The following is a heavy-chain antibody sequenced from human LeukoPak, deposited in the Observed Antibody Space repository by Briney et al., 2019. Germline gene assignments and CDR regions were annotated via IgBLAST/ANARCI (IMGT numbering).Heavy chain of an antibody. CDR1: GFTFSSYS. V-gene: IGHV3-21*01. Sequence: GGSLRLSCAASGFTFSSYSMNWVRQAPGKGLEWVSSISSSSSYIYYADSVKGRFTISRDNAKNSLYLQMNSLRAEDTAVYYCARDRWELPLSYYYYGMDVWGQGTTVTVSS. CDR2: ISSSSSYI. D-gene: IGHD1-26*01. CDR3: ARDRWELPLSYYYYGMDV. J-gene: IGHJ6*02.